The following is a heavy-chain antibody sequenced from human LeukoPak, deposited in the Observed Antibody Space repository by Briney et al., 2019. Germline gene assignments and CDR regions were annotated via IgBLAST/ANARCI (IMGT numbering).Heavy chain of an antibody. Sequence: GGSLRLSCAASGFTVSSNYMSWVRQAPGKGLEWVSVIYSGGTTNYADSVKGRFTISRDNAKNSLYLQMNSLRAEDTAVYYCARGSVGAPWYWGQGTLVTVSS. J-gene: IGHJ4*02. CDR2: IYSGGTT. V-gene: IGHV3-53*01. CDR1: GFTVSSNY. CDR3: ARGSVGAPWY. D-gene: IGHD1-26*01.